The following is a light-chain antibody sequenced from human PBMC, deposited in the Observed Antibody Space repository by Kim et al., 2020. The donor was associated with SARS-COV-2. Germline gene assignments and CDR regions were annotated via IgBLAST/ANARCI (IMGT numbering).Light chain of an antibody. CDR3: QQRSNCRVT. J-gene: IGKJ4*01. CDR1: QSGNRL. Sequence: LCAGGIPPLSRGARQSGNRLFSWYPQEPGPAPRLLICEATNRATGIPARFSGSGSGTDFTLTISRLEPEDFAVYYCQQRSNCRVTFGGGTKVDIK. V-gene: IGKV3-11*01. CDR2: EAT.